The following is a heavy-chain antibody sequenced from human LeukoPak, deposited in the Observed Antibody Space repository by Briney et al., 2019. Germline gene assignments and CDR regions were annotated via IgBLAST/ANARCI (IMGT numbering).Heavy chain of an antibody. J-gene: IGHJ4*02. CDR2: IKYDGSGK. CDR3: ASDLFSGSYQEDF. Sequence: PGGSLRLSCAASGFTLSSYWMSWVRQAPGKGLEWVANIKYDGSGKYYADSVKGRFTISRDDARNSLYLEMNRLRVEDTAVYYCASDLFSGSYQEDFWGQGTLVTVSS. V-gene: IGHV3-7*01. CDR1: GFTLSSYW. D-gene: IGHD1-26*01.